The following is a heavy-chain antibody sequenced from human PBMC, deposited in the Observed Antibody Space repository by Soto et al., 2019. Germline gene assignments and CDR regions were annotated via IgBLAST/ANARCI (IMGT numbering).Heavy chain of an antibody. CDR3: TRSAYMDV. V-gene: IGHV3-48*01. D-gene: IGHD3-3*01. Sequence: EVQLVESGGGLVQPGGSLRLSCAASGFTFSSYSLNWVRQAPGKGLEWVSYISSGSSNIYYADSVKGRFTISRDNAKNSLDLQMNSQRAEDTAVYYATRSAYMDVWGKGTTVTVSS. J-gene: IGHJ6*03. CDR1: GFTFSSYS. CDR2: ISSGSSNI.